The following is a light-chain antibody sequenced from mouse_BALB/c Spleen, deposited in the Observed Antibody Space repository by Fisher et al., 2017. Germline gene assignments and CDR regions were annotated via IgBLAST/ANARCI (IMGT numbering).Light chain of an antibody. CDR1: SSVSY. J-gene: IGKJ2*01. CDR2: DTS. V-gene: IGKV4-55*01. CDR3: QQWSSYPYT. Sequence: IVLTQTPAIMSASPGEKVTMTCSASSSVSYMYWYQQKSGTSPRLLIYDTSNLASGVPVRFSGSGSGTSYSLTISSMEAEDAATYYCQQWSSYPYTFGGGTKLEIK.